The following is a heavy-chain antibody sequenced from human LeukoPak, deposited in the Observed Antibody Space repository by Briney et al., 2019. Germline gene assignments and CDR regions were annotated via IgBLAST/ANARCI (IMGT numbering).Heavy chain of an antibody. Sequence: ASVKVSCKASGYTFTSYDINWVRQATGQGLEWMGWMNPNSGNTVYAQKFQGRVTMTRNTSIGTAYMELSSLRSEDTAVYYCALFGELLYFDYWGQGTLVTVSS. CDR1: GYTFTSYD. V-gene: IGHV1-8*01. CDR2: MNPNSGNT. CDR3: ALFGELLYFDY. J-gene: IGHJ4*02. D-gene: IGHD3-10*02.